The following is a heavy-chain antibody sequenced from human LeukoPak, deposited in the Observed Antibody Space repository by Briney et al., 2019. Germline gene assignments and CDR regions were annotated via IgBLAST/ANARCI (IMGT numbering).Heavy chain of an antibody. D-gene: IGHD3-16*01. Sequence: ASVKVSCEASGYTAIDYYMHWVRQAPGQGLEWMGMINPTSGSTDYAQTFQGRVTMTRDTPTSVFYMEMNGLTSDDTAVYYCARDGGGWLDPWGQGTLVTVSS. CDR2: INPTSGST. J-gene: IGHJ5*02. V-gene: IGHV1-46*01. CDR1: GYTAIDYY. CDR3: ARDGGGWLDP.